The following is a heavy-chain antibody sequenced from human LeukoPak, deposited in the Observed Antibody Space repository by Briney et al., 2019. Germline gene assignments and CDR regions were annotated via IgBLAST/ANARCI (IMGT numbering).Heavy chain of an antibody. CDR1: GYTFTSYY. CDR2: INPSGGST. J-gene: IGHJ3*02. CDR3: ARGHRSIAAAGIGDDAFDI. Sequence: ASVKVSCKASGYTFTSYYMHWVRQAPGQGLEWMGIINPSGGSTSYAQKFQGRVTMTRDTSTSTVYMELSSLRSEDTAVYYCARGHRSIAAAGIGDDAFDIWGQGTMVTVSS. V-gene: IGHV1-46*01. D-gene: IGHD6-13*01.